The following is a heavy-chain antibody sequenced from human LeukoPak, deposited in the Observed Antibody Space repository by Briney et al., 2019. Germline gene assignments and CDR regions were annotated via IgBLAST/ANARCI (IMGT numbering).Heavy chain of an antibody. J-gene: IGHJ5*02. CDR2: ISGGGGST. V-gene: IGHV3-23*01. CDR3: AKDYGSSSTNWFDP. Sequence: GGSLRLSCAASGFTFSSYAMHWVRQAPGKGLEWVSAISGGGGSTYYADSVKGRFTISSDNSKNTLYLQMNSLRAEDTAVYYCAKDYGSSSTNWFDPWGQGTLVTVSS. D-gene: IGHD6-6*01. CDR1: GFTFSSYA.